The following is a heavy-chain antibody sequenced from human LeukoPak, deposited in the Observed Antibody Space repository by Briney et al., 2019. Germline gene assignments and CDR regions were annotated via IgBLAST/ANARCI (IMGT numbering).Heavy chain of an antibody. CDR1: GYSFTSYW. D-gene: IGHD1-26*01. J-gene: IGHJ3*02. CDR3: ARPGVIVGALRVLDAFDI. CDR2: IYPGDSDT. Sequence: GESLKISCKGSGYSFTSYWIGWVRQMPGKGLEWMGIIYPGDSDTRYSPSFQGQVTISADKSISTAYLQWSSLKASDTAMYYCARPGVIVGALRVLDAFDIWGQGTMVTVSS. V-gene: IGHV5-51*01.